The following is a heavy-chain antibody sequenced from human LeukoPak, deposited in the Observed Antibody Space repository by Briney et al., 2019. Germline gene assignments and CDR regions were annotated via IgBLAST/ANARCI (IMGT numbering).Heavy chain of an antibody. CDR2: IRYDGGNK. V-gene: IGHV3-30*02. J-gene: IGHJ4*02. Sequence: GGSLRLSCAASGFTLSTCGMHWVRQAPGKGLEWVAFIRYDGGNKYYADSVKGRFTISRDKSKNTLYLQMNSLRSDDTAVYYCARERTPGSGYGVDYWGQGTVVTVSS. CDR3: ARERTPGSGYGVDY. D-gene: IGHD6-25*01. CDR1: GFTLSTCG.